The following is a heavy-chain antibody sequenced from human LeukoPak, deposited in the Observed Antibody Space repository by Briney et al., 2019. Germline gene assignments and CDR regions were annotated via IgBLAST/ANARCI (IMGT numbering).Heavy chain of an antibody. CDR1: GFTFRSYA. CDR2: ISGSGDST. J-gene: IGHJ3*02. Sequence: PGGSLRLSCAASGFTFRSYAMSWVRQAPGKGLGWVSAISGSGDSTYYADSVKGRFTISRDNSKNTLYVQMSSLRAEDTAVYYCAKHYDTNFLDSFDIWGQGTMVTVSS. V-gene: IGHV3-23*01. D-gene: IGHD3-22*01. CDR3: AKHYDTNFLDSFDI.